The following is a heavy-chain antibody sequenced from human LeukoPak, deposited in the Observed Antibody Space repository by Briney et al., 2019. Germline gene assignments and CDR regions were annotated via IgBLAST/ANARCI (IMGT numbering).Heavy chain of an antibody. CDR2: IYHSGKA. D-gene: IGHD2-15*01. J-gene: IGHJ4*02. CDR1: GAFISSGGFY. V-gene: IGHV4-30-2*01. CDR3: ARVLGYCSGGGCYPTQFFDS. Sequence: SSETLSLTCTASGAFISSGGFYWSWLRQPPGKGLEWIGYIYHSGKAYYNPSLESRVTISVDRSKNHFSLNLNSVTAADTSVYYCARVLGYCSGGGCYPTQFFDSWGQGTLVTVSS.